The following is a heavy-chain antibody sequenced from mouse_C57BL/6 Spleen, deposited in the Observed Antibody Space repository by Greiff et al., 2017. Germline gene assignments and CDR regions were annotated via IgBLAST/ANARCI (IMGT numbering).Heavy chain of an antibody. CDR3: ARVGLYDGYYFDY. Sequence: VQLQQPGAELVKPGASVKMSCKASGYTFTSYWITWVKQRPGQGLEWIGDIYPGSGSTNYNGKFKGKATLTADKSSSTAYMQLSSLTSEDSAVYFCARVGLYDGYYFDYWGQGTTLTVSS. J-gene: IGHJ2*01. D-gene: IGHD2-3*01. CDR2: IYPGSGST. CDR1: GYTFTSYW. V-gene: IGHV1-55*01.